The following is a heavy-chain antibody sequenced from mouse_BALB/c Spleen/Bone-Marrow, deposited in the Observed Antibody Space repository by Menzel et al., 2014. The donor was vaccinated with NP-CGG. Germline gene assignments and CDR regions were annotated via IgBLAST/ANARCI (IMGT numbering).Heavy chain of an antibody. D-gene: IGHD1-1*02. Sequence: EVHLEESGGGLVKPGGSLKLSCAASGSAFSSYDMSWVRQTPEKRLEYVAYISRGAGRTYYPDTVKVRFAISRDNAKNHRHLQIRSLKPDSIAMYYWAGHWGGSDVYALVYWGQGTPVTVAS. J-gene: IGHJ4*01. CDR1: GSAFSSYD. V-gene: IGHV5-12-1*01. CDR2: ISRGAGRT. CDR3: AGHWGGSDVYALVY.